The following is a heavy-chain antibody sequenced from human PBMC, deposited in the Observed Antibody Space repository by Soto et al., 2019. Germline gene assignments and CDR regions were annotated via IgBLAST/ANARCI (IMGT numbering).Heavy chain of an antibody. D-gene: IGHD6-19*01. CDR1: GYTFTGYY. V-gene: IGHV1-2*02. CDR2: INPNSGGT. CDR3: ARDKYSSGWYRAYYFDY. Sequence: QVQLVQSGAEVKKPGASVKVSCKASGYTFTGYYMHWVRQAPGQGLEWMGWINPNSGGTNYAQKFQGRVTMTRDTSISTAYMELSRLRSDDTAVYYCARDKYSSGWYRAYYFDYRGQGTLVTVSS. J-gene: IGHJ4*02.